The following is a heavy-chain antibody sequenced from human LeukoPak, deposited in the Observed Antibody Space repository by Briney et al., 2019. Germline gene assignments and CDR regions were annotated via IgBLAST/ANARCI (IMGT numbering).Heavy chain of an antibody. CDR1: GGSISSGDYY. J-gene: IGHJ2*01. D-gene: IGHD1-26*01. Sequence: SETLSLTCTVSGGSISSGDYYWSWIRQPPGTGLEWIGYIYYSGSTYYNPSLKSRVTISVDTSKNQFSLKLNSVTAADTAVYYCAREVPWVWNFDLWGRGTLVSVSS. CDR2: IYYSGST. CDR3: AREVPWVWNFDL. V-gene: IGHV4-30-4*01.